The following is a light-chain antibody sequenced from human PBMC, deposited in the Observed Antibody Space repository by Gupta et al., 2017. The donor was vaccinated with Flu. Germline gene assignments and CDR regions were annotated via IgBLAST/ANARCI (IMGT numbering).Light chain of an antibody. CDR1: RSNIGGNT. J-gene: IGLJ3*02. CDR3: ASWDDSLNGPV. CDR2: SNN. Sequence: SVLARPPSAYGCPGQGFALTLYGSRSNIGGNTVHCYQQLAGTAPKLLIYSNNQRPSGVPDRVSASKSGTSASLAISGLQSEDEAYYDGASWDDSLNGPVFGGGTKLTVL. V-gene: IGLV1-44*01.